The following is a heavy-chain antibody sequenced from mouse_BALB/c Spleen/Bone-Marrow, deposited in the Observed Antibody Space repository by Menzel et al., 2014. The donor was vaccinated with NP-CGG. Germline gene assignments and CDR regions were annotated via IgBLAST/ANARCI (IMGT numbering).Heavy chain of an antibody. Sequence: DVMLVESGGGLVQPGGSRKLSCAASGFTFSSFGMHWVRQAPEKGLEWVAYISSGSSNIYYADTVTGRFTISRDNPKKTLFLQMASLRSEDSAMYFCARLEGNYRLYALDYLGQGTSVSVS. J-gene: IGHJ4*01. CDR2: ISSGSSNI. V-gene: IGHV5-17*02. CDR1: GFTFSSFG. D-gene: IGHD2-1*01. CDR3: ARLEGNYRLYALDY.